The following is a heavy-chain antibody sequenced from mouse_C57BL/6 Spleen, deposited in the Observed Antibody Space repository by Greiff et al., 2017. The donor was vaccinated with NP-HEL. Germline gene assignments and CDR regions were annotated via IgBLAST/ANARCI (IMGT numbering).Heavy chain of an antibody. J-gene: IGHJ2*01. CDR2: FHPYNDDT. D-gene: IGHD1-1*01. V-gene: IGHV1-47*01. CDR3: ARGYYGSSYYFDY. Sequence: VKLLESGAELVKPGASVKMSCKASGYTFTTYPIEWMKQNHGKSLEWIGNFHPYNDDTKYNEKFKGKATLTVEKSSSTVYLELSRLTSDDSAVYYCARGYYGSSYYFDYWGKGTTLTVSS. CDR1: GYTFTTYP.